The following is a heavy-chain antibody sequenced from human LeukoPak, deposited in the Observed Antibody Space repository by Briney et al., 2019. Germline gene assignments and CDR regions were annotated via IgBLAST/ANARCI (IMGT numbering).Heavy chain of an antibody. CDR3: ARAHGPRLPALDI. D-gene: IGHD3-16*01. J-gene: IGHJ3*02. Sequence: GGSLRLSFAAAGFTVSSYWMSWVRQAPGKGLEWVANIKEDGREKYYVDSVKGRFTISRDNAKNPLSLHMNRLRPDHTAVYYCARAHGPRLPALDIWGQDPMVPVSS. V-gene: IGHV3-7*01. CDR2: IKEDGREK. CDR1: GFTVSSYW.